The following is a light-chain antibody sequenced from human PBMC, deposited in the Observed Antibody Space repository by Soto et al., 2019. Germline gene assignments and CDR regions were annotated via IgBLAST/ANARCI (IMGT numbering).Light chain of an antibody. Sequence: IGMTQSPVTLSVSPGERVTLSCRASETVRTNLAWFQQKPGQTPRLLIFGASTRATGIPTRFTGSGSETEFTLTIDSLQSEDLAVYYCQQYYNWPAYPFGQGTKLEI. V-gene: IGKV3-15*01. CDR1: ETVRTN. CDR3: QQYYNWPAYP. J-gene: IGKJ2*01. CDR2: GAS.